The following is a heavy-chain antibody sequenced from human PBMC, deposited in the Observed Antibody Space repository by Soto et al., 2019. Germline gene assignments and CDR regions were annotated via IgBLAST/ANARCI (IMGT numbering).Heavy chain of an antibody. CDR2: IYYSGST. CDR3: ARVSQHIVVVTATHYYYYGMDV. D-gene: IGHD2-21*02. V-gene: IGHV4-59*01. CDR1: GGSISSYY. Sequence: SETLSLTCXVSGGSISSYYWSWIRQPPGKGLEWIGYIYYSGSTNYNPSLKSRVTISVDTSKNQFSLKLSSVTAADTAVYYCARVSQHIVVVTATHYYYYGMDVWGQGTTVTVSS. J-gene: IGHJ6*02.